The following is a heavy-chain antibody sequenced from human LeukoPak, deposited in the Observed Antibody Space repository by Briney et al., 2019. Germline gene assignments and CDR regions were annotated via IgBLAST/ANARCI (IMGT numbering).Heavy chain of an antibody. J-gene: IGHJ6*03. D-gene: IGHD3-16*02. CDR1: GGSISTSNYY. Sequence: PSETLSLTCTVSGGSISTSNYYWGWIRQPPGKGLEWIGYIYYSGSTNYNPSLKSRVTISVDTSKNQFSLKLSSVTAADTAVYYCARARMITFGGVIVPKYNYYMDVWGKGTTVTVSS. CDR2: IYYSGST. V-gene: IGHV4-61*05. CDR3: ARARMITFGGVIVPKYNYYMDV.